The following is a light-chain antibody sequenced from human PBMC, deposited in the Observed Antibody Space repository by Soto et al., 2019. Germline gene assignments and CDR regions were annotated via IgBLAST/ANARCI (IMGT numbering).Light chain of an antibody. J-gene: IGKJ1*01. CDR3: QQYNNWPPVT. V-gene: IGKV3-11*01. CDR2: DTS. Sequence: EIVLTQSPATLSLSPGERGALSCRASQSVGSHLAWYQQKPGQAPRLLIYDTSNRATGVPVRFSGSGSETDFTLTISSLQSEDFAVYYCQQYNNWPPVTFGQGTKVDIK. CDR1: QSVGSH.